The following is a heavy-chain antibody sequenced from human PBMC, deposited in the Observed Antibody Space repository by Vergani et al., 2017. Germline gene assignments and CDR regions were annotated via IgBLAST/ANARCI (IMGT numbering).Heavy chain of an antibody. D-gene: IGHD6-19*01. CDR1: GASIRSSNYY. CDR3: ARHSTVEWLVKLGWIDP. CDR2: IYYSGST. Sequence: QLQIQESGPGLVKPSATLSLTFSVSGASIRSSNYYWGWIRQPPGKGLEWIASIYYSGSTYYNPSLKSRVTISVDTSKNQFSLKLSSVTAADTAVYFCARHSTVEWLVKLGWIDPWGQGIMVTVSS. V-gene: IGHV4-39*01. J-gene: IGHJ5*02.